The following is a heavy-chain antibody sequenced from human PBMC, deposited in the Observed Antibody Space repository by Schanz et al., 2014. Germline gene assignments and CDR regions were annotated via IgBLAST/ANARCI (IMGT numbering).Heavy chain of an antibody. CDR2: IKQDGSEK. CDR1: GFTFSSYW. CDR3: AKYGGELGVSFEY. J-gene: IGHJ4*02. V-gene: IGHV3-7*01. D-gene: IGHD7-27*01. Sequence: VQLVDSGGALVKPGGSLRLSCAASGFTFSSYWMSWVRQAPGEGLEWVANIKQDGSEKYYVDSVKGRFTISRDNAKNSLYLQMNSLRPEDTAVYYCAKYGGELGVSFEYWGQGTLVTVSS.